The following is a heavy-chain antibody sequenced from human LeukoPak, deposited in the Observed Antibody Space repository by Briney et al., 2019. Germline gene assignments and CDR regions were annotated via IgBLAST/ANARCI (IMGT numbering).Heavy chain of an antibody. V-gene: IGHV3-23*01. CDR2: ISSSGGNS. Sequence: GGSLRLSCAASGFTFSSYSMNWVRQAPGKGLEWVSAISSSGGNSYDTDSVKGWFTILRDNSKMTLCLQMNSLRVEDTAIYDWAKDLSMDRLGRQEGGYFDYWGQGTLVTVSS. CDR3: AKDLSMDRLGRQEGGYFDY. D-gene: IGHD2-2*03. CDR1: GFTFSSYS. J-gene: IGHJ4*02.